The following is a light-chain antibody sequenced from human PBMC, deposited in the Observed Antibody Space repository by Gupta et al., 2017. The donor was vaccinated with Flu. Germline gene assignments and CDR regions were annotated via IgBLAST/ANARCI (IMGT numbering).Light chain of an antibody. CDR3: QHYNTYSPWT. CDR2: KAS. J-gene: IGKJ1*01. Sequence: DRVTITCRASQSISRSLAWYQQKPGKAPKLLIYKASSLQSGVPSRFSGSGSGTEFTLTISSLQPDDFATYYCQHYNTYSPWTFGQGTKVEIK. V-gene: IGKV1-5*03. CDR1: QSISRS.